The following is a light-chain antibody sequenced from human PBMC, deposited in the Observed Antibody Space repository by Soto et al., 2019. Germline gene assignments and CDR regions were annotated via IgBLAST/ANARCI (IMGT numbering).Light chain of an antibody. CDR2: EDN. Sequence: NFMLTQPHSVSESPGKTVTISCTGSSGSIASNYVQWYQQRPGSAPTTVIYEDNQRPSGVPDRFSGSIDRSSNSASLTISGMKTEDEADYYCQSYASSTVVFGGGTKLTVL. V-gene: IGLV6-57*02. CDR1: SGSIASNY. CDR3: QSYASSTVV. J-gene: IGLJ2*01.